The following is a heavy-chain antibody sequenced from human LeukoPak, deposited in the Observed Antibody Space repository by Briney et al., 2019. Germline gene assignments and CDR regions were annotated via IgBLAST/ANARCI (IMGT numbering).Heavy chain of an antibody. D-gene: IGHD1-26*01. Sequence: GGSLSLSCAASGVTFCSYSMNWVRHAPGKGLWLISYISSGSRTISYADFAKGRFDVPRHNAKHSLNLQMRITRDEDTAVYYCERESISGHREFDNWGRGTLV. CDR1: GVTFCSYS. CDR2: ISSGSRTI. CDR3: ERESISGHREFDN. J-gene: IGHJ4*02. V-gene: IGHV3-48*02.